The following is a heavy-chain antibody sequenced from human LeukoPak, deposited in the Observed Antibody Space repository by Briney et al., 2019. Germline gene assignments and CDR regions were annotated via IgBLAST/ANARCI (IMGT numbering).Heavy chain of an antibody. CDR3: ARVTREVGATDYYYGMDV. D-gene: IGHD1-26*01. Sequence: ASVKVSCKASGGTFSSYAISWVRQAPGQGLEWMGGIIPIFGTANYAQKFQGRVTITADESTSTAYMELSSLRSEDTAVYYCARVTREVGATDYYYGMDVWGQGTTVTVSS. CDR1: GGTFSSYA. V-gene: IGHV1-69*01. CDR2: IIPIFGTA. J-gene: IGHJ6*02.